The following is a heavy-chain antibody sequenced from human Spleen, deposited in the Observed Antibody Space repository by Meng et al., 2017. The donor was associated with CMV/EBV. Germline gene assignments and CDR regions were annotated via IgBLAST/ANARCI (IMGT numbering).Heavy chain of an antibody. CDR3: ARVKGNWNYLYDY. CDR2: IIPIFGTA. Sequence: SVKVSCKASGGTFSSYAISWVRQAPGQGLEWMGGIIPIFGTANYAQKFQGRVTITRNTSISTAYMELSSLRSEDTAVYYCARVKGNWNYLYDYWGQGTLVTVSS. V-gene: IGHV1-69*05. J-gene: IGHJ4*02. CDR1: GGTFSSYA. D-gene: IGHD1-7*01.